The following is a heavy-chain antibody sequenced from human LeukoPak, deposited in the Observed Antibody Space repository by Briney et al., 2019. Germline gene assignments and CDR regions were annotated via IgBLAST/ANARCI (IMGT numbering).Heavy chain of an antibody. CDR2: ISGSGGST. D-gene: IGHD1-26*01. J-gene: IGHJ6*02. CDR1: GFTFSSYA. Sequence: GGSLRLSCAASGFTFSSYAMSWVRQAPGKGLEWVSAISGSGGSTYYADSVKGRFTISRDNSKNTLYLQMNSLRAEDTAVYYCAKVEDTVSGHYYYYYGMDVWGQGTTVTVSS. V-gene: IGHV3-23*01. CDR3: AKVEDTVSGHYYYYYGMDV.